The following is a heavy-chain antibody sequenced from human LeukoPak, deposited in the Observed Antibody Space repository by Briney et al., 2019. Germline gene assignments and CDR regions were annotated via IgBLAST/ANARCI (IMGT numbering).Heavy chain of an antibody. CDR1: GFTVSSNY. CDR3: AKNGDRGAYCTGGTCYPYFYYYMDV. V-gene: IGHV3-66*01. Sequence: GGSLRLSCAASGFTVSSNYMSWVRQAPGKGLEWVSVIYSGGSTYYADSVKGRFTISRDNSKNTLYLQMNSLRAEDTAVYYCAKNGDRGAYCTGGTCYPYFYYYMDVWGKGTTVTI. CDR2: IYSGGST. J-gene: IGHJ6*03. D-gene: IGHD2-15*01.